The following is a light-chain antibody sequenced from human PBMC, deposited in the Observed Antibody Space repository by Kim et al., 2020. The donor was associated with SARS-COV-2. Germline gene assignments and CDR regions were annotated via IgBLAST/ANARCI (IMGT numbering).Light chain of an antibody. CDR3: QVWDSSPVI. J-gene: IGLJ2*01. Sequence: SYELTQPLSVSVALGQTARIICGGNNIGSKNVHWYQQKPGQAPVLVIYRDGDRPSGIPERFSGSNSGNTATLTISRAQAGDEADYYCQVWDSSPVIFGGG. CDR1: NIGSKN. V-gene: IGLV3-9*01. CDR2: RDG.